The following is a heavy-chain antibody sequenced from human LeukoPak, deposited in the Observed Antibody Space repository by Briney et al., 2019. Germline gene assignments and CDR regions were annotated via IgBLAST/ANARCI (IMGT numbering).Heavy chain of an antibody. V-gene: IGHV1-69*01. CDR1: GGTFSSYA. CDR3: ATHDLHPTWGDY. J-gene: IGHJ4*02. Sequence: SVKVSCKASGGTFSSYAISWVRQAPGQGLEWMGGIIPIFGTANYAQKFRGRVTITADESTSTAYMELSSLRSEDTAVYYCATHDLHPTWGDYWGQGTLVTVSS. CDR2: IIPIFGTA. D-gene: IGHD3-16*01.